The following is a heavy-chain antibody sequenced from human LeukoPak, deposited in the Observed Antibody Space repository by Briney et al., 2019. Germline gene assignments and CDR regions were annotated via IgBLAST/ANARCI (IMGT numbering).Heavy chain of an antibody. Sequence: PSETLSLTCTVSNGSISSDTYFWSWIRQPAGKGLEWIGRIYTSGSTNYNPSLKSRVTMSVDTSKNQFSLKLSSVTAADTAVYYCARESGYSSSWYRFHYYYYYMDVWGKGTTVTISS. J-gene: IGHJ6*03. CDR1: NGSISSDTYF. V-gene: IGHV4-61*02. D-gene: IGHD6-13*01. CDR2: IYTSGST. CDR3: ARESGYSSSWYRFHYYYYYMDV.